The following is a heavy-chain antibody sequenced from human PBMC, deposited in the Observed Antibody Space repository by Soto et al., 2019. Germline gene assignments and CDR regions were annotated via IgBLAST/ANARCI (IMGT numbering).Heavy chain of an antibody. CDR3: ARAGTVEAGWATWFHR. V-gene: IGHV4-31*03. D-gene: IGHD6-19*01. CDR1: GGSSSGEGYY. CDR2: IHYSGST. J-gene: IGHJ5*02. Sequence: TLSLTCTVSGGSSSGEGYYWSWIRQYSGRGLEWIGYIHYSGSTYYNPSLKSRVTISVDTSTTQFFLKLNSMTAAGTAVYYCARAGTVEAGWATWFHRWGQGTLV.